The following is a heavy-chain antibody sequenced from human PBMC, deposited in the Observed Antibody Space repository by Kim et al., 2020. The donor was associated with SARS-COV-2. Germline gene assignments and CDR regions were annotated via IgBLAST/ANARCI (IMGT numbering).Heavy chain of an antibody. CDR1: GGSISSSNW. Sequence: SETLSLTCAVSGGSISSSNWWSWVRQPPGKGLEWIGEIYHSGSTNYNPSLKSRVTISVDKSKNQFSLKLSSVTAADTAVYYCARVVVVPAAKWRYYYYYGMDVWGQGTTVTVSS. CDR3: ARVVVVPAAKWRYYYYYGMDV. D-gene: IGHD2-2*01. J-gene: IGHJ6*02. CDR2: IYHSGST. V-gene: IGHV4-4*02.